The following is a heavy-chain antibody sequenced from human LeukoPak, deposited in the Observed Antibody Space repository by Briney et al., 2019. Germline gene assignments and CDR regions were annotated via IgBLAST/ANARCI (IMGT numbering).Heavy chain of an antibody. CDR1: GSSVTNRRHF. Sequence: KPSETLSLTCSVSGSSVTNRRHFWGWARQPPGKGLEWIGSVYESGRVSYNASLKSRVTISVDTSKNQFFLKLTSVTATDTAVYYCSRLKGSVAGESWGQGTLVTVSS. D-gene: IGHD6-19*01. V-gene: IGHV4-39*01. J-gene: IGHJ5*02. CDR3: SRLKGSVAGES. CDR2: VYESGRV.